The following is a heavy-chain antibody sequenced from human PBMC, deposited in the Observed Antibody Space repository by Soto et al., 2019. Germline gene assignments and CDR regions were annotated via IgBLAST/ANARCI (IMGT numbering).Heavy chain of an antibody. CDR1: GGSVSSGSYY. CDR2: IYYSGST. J-gene: IGHJ6*02. D-gene: IGHD3-10*01. V-gene: IGHV4-61*01. CDR3: ARGVVRGVLYYYYGMDV. Sequence: PSETLSLTCTVSGGSVSSGSYYWSWIRQPPGKGLEWIGYIYYSGSTNYNPSLKSRVTISVDTSKNQFSLKLSSVTAADTAVYYCARGVVRGVLYYYYGMDVWGQGTTVTVS.